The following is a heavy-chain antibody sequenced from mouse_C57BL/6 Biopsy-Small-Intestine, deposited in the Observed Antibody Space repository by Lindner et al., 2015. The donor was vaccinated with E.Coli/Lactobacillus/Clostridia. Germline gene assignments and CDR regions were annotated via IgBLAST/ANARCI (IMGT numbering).Heavy chain of an antibody. CDR1: GDAFSNYA. D-gene: IGHD2-5*01. V-gene: IGHV1-77*01. J-gene: IGHJ4*01. CDR2: IIPIFGTR. Sequence: SVKVSCKASGDAFSNYALNWVRQAPGQGLEWMAKIIPIFGTRNVAQKFQGRVTVTADESTSTVYMELSSLRSEDTAMYYCARDPQEMAIIKNHGDSWGQGTLVTVSS. CDR3: ARDPQEMAIIKNHGDS.